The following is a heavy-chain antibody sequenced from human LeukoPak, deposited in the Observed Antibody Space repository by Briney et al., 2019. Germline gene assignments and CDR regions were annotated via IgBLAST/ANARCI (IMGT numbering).Heavy chain of an antibody. CDR1: GGTFISYA. V-gene: IGHV1-69*01. CDR2: IIPIFGTA. D-gene: IGHD5-18*01. Sequence: SVKVSCKASGGTFISYAISWVRQAPGQGLEWMGGIIPIFGTANYAQKFQGRVTITADESTSTAYMQLSSLRSEDTAVYYCARDMGRGGYSYGSVFGYWGQGTLVTVSS. J-gene: IGHJ4*02. CDR3: ARDMGRGGYSYGSVFGY.